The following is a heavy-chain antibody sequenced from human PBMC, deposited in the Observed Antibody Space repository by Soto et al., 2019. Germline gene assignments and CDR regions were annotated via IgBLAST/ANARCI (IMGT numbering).Heavy chain of an antibody. CDR2: IYYSGST. J-gene: IGHJ6*02. CDR3: ATSVRKVLRFLEWLSPPDYYYGMDV. D-gene: IGHD3-3*01. V-gene: IGHV4-61*01. Sequence: PSETLSLTCTVSGGSVISGSYYFICIRQPPWNGLEWIGYIYYSGSTNYNPSLKSRVTISVDTSKNQFSLKLSSVTAADTAVYYCATSVRKVLRFLEWLSPPDYYYGMDVWGQGTTVTVSS. CDR1: GGSVISGSYY.